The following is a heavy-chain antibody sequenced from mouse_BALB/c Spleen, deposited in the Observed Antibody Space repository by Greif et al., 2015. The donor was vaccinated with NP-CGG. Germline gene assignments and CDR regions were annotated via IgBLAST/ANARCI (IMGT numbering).Heavy chain of an antibody. D-gene: IGHD4-1*01. CDR3: ARDTGTLAY. CDR2: IRNKANGYTT. V-gene: IGHV7-3*02. J-gene: IGHJ3*01. CDR1: GFTFTDYY. Sequence: EVQLAESGGGLAQPGGSLRFSCATSGFTFTDYYMSWVRQPPGKALEWLGFIRNKANGYTTEYSASVKGRFTIASDNSQGILYRQMNSLGAEDSATYYCARDTGTLAYWGQGTRVTVSA.